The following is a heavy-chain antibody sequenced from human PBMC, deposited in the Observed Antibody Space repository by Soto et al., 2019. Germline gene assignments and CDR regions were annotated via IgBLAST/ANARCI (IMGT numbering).Heavy chain of an antibody. V-gene: IGHV4-39*01. CDR2: IYYSGST. Sequence: SETLSLTCTVSGGSISSSSYYWGWIRQPPGKGLEWIGSIYYSGSTYYNPSLKSRVTISVDTSKNQFSLKLSSVTAADTAVYYCASLQRPAYYYMDVWGEGTTVTVSS. CDR1: GGSISSSSYY. CDR3: ASLQRPAYYYMDV. J-gene: IGHJ6*03.